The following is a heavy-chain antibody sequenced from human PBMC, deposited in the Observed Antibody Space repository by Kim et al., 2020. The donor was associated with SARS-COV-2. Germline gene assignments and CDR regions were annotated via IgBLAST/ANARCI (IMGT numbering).Heavy chain of an antibody. Sequence: TYYADSVKGRVTISRDNSKNTLYLQMNSLRAEDTAVYYCAKVYSWYEDHWGQGTLVTVSS. CDR2: T. D-gene: IGHD6-13*01. V-gene: IGHV3-23*01. J-gene: IGHJ4*02. CDR3: AKVYSWYEDH.